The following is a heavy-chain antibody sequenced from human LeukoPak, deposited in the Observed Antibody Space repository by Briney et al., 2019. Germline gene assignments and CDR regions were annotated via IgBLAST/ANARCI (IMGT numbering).Heavy chain of an antibody. CDR3: ARGRSRYMVRGVIFDV. CDR2: INHSGST. CDR1: GGSFSGYY. V-gene: IGHV4-34*01. Sequence: PSETLSLTCAVYGGSFSGYYWSWIRQPPGKGLEWIGEINHSGSTNYNPSLKSRVTISVDTSKNQFSLKLSSVTAADTAVYYCARGRSRYMVRGVIFDVWGQGTTVTVSS. D-gene: IGHD3-10*01. J-gene: IGHJ6*02.